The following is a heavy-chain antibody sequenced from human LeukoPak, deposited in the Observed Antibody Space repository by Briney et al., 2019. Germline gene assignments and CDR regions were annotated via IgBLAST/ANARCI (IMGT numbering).Heavy chain of an antibody. D-gene: IGHD6-13*01. CDR3: AKDGQLGGSSWFTLYFDY. V-gene: IGHV3-7*01. CDR2: IKQDGSEK. J-gene: IGHJ4*02. Sequence: PGGSLRLSCAASGFTFSSYWMSWVRQAPGKGLEWVANIKQDGSEKYYVDSVKGRFTISRDNSKNTLYLQMSSLRPEDTAVYYCAKDGQLGGSSWFTLYFDYWGQGILVTVSS. CDR1: GFTFSSYW.